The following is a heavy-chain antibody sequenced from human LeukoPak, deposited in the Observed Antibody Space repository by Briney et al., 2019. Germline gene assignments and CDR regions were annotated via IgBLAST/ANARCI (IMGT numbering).Heavy chain of an antibody. CDR1: GFTFSSYA. Sequence: GGSLRLSCAASGFTFSSYAMSWGRQAPGKGLEWVSAISGSVGITYYAESVKGGFTISPDNSKRTRYMQMRRLRAEGTAVYNCARSYSSSSYADFDYWGQRTLVTASS. J-gene: IGHJ4*02. CDR3: ARSYSSSSYADFDY. D-gene: IGHD6-13*01. V-gene: IGHV3-23*01. CDR2: ISGSVGIT.